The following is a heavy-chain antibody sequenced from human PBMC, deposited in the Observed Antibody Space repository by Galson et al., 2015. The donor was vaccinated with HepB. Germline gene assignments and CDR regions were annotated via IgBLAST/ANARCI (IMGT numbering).Heavy chain of an antibody. Sequence: SLRLSCAASGFTFTNFAMHWVRQAPGKGLEWVAFLWFDGSNKYYADSVKGRFTIFRDNSKNKLYLQMNSLRAEDTTVYYCARESRVAITYFDYWGQGTLVTVSS. CDR3: ARESRVAITYFDY. CDR1: GFTFTNFA. D-gene: IGHD2-15*01. V-gene: IGHV3-33*08. CDR2: LWFDGSNK. J-gene: IGHJ4*02.